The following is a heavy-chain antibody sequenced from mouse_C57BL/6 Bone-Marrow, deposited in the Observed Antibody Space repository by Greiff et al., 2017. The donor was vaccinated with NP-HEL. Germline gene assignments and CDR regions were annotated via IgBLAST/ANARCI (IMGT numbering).Heavy chain of an antibody. V-gene: IGHV6-6*01. D-gene: IGHD2-4*01. CDR1: GFTFSDAW. Sequence: EVQLHQSGAGLVQPGGSMKLSCAASGFTFSDAWMDWVRQSPEKGLEWVAEIRNKANNHATYYAESVKGRFTISRDDSKSSVYLQMNSLRAEDTGIYYCTRPYDCDEAYWGQGTLVTVSA. J-gene: IGHJ3*01. CDR2: IRNKANNHAT. CDR3: TRPYDCDEAY.